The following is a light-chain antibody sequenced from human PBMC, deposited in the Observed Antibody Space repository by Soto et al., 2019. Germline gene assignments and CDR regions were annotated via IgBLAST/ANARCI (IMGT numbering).Light chain of an antibody. CDR1: QSISNS. CDR3: QQYNSWPPRT. V-gene: IGKV3-15*01. J-gene: IGKJ2*01. CDR2: GAS. Sequence: EIGMTQSPASLSVSPGETATLSCRASQSISNSLAWYQQKPGQAPSLLIYGASTRATGIPARFSGSGSGTEFTLTISSLQSEDSALYYCQQYNSWPPRTFGQGTKLEIK.